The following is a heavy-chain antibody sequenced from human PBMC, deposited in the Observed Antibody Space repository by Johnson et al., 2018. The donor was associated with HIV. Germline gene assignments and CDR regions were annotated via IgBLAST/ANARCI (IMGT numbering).Heavy chain of an antibody. CDR2: ISGGST. CDR3: ATNTVVRGIIITYHSFDI. Sequence: VQLVESGGGLIQPGGSLRLSCAASGFTVSSNYMSWVRQAPGKGLEWVSSISGGSTYFADSRKGRFTISRDNSKNSLYLQMGRLRSEDTALYYCATNTVVRGIIITYHSFDIWGQGTMVTVSS. D-gene: IGHD3-10*01. V-gene: IGHV3-66*03. J-gene: IGHJ3*02. CDR1: GFTVSSNY.